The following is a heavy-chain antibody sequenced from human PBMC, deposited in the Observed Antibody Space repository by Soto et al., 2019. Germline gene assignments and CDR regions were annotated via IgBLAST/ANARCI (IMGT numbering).Heavy chain of an antibody. CDR3: AKVHIVVEVAATRAPGYLDS. D-gene: IGHD2-15*01. J-gene: IGHJ4*02. Sequence: EVQLLESGGGLVQPGGSLRLSCAASGFTFSSYAMSWVRQAPGKGLEWVSAISGSGGSTYYGDSVKGRFTISRDNSKNTLYLQMNSLRAEDTAVYYCAKVHIVVEVAATRAPGYLDSWGQGTLVTVSS. V-gene: IGHV3-23*01. CDR1: GFTFSSYA. CDR2: ISGSGGST.